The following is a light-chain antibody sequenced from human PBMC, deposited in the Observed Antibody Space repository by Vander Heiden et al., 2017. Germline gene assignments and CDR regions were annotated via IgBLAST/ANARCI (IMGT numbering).Light chain of an antibody. J-gene: IGLJ2*01. CDR1: NLYRKD. CDR3: QSWDSNNVI. Sequence: SYEVTQPPSLSVSPGQTASITCSGHNLYRKDVSWYQQRPGQSPLLVLYQDDKRPSGIPERFSGSNSGNTATLTISGTQSMDEADYYCQSWDSNNVIFGGGTSLTVL. CDR2: QDD. V-gene: IGLV3-1*01.